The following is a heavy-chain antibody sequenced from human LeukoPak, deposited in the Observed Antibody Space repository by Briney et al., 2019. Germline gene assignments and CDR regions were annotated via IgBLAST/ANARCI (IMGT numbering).Heavy chain of an antibody. Sequence: PGGSLRLSRAASGFTFSSYSMNWVRQAPGKGLEWVSYISSSSSTIYYADSVKGRFTISRDNAKNSLYLQMNSLRAEDTAVYYCAKDRGGWWELLPLYSFDYWGQGTLVTVSS. CDR1: GFTFSSYS. CDR2: ISSSSSTI. CDR3: AKDRGGWWELLPLYSFDY. J-gene: IGHJ4*02. D-gene: IGHD1-26*01. V-gene: IGHV3-48*01.